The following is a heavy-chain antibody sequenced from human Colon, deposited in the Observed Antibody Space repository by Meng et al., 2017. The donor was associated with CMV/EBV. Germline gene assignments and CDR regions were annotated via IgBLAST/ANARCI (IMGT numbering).Heavy chain of an antibody. CDR1: GASISGGDVY. Sequence: SEILSLTCTVSGASISGGDVYWNWLRQSPGKGLEWIGYIYNTGNTFYTPSLKSRVVISLDTSTNQFSLELASATAADTAMYYCARDASAGFGDWGRGILVTVSS. J-gene: IGHJ4*02. CDR2: IYNTGNT. V-gene: IGHV4-30-4*08. CDR3: ARDASAGFGD. D-gene: IGHD3-10*01.